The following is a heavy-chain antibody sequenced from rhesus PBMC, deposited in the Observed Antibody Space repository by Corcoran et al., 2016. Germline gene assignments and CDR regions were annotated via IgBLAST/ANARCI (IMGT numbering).Heavy chain of an antibody. D-gene: IGHD6-25*01. J-gene: IGHJ4*01. V-gene: IGHV4S11*01. CDR3: VRGGSGSFDY. Sequence: QVQLQESGPGLVKPLETLSLTCAVSGGSISRNFWSWIRQPPGKGLEWIGYIYGSGSSTNYNPSLTSRVPLSVDTSKNQFSLKLSSVTVADTAVYYCVRGGSGSFDYWGQGVLVTVSS. CDR2: IYGSGSST. CDR1: GGSISRNF.